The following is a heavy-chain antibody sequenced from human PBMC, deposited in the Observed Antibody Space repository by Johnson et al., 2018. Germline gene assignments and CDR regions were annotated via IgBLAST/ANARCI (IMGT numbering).Heavy chain of an antibody. D-gene: IGHD6-19*01. V-gene: IGHV3-30*18. J-gene: IGHJ4*02. CDR2: ISFDGSNK. CDR3: AKEVGHVAGSLDY. Sequence: QVQLVQSGGGVVQPGRSLRLSCAASGFTLSSYGMHWVRQAPGKGLEWVALISFDGSNKYYANSVKGRFTISRDNSKNTLYLQMDSLRSEDTAVYFCAKEVGHVAGSLDYWGQGTPVTVSS. CDR1: GFTLSSYG.